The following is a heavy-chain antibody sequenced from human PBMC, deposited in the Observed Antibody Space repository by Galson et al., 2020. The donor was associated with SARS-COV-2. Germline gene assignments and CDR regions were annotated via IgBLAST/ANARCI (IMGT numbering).Heavy chain of an antibody. CDR2: IWYDGSNK. CDR1: GFTFSSYG. J-gene: IGHJ6*02. Sequence: TGGSLRLSCAASGFTFSSYGMHWVRQAPGKGLEWVAVIWYDGSNKYYADSVKGRFTISRDNSKNTLYLQMNSLRAEDTAVYYCARDGPHSSGWYGLGYYSYGMDAWGQGTTVTVSS. CDR3: ARDGPHSSGWYGLGYYSYGMDA. D-gene: IGHD6-19*01. V-gene: IGHV3-33*01.